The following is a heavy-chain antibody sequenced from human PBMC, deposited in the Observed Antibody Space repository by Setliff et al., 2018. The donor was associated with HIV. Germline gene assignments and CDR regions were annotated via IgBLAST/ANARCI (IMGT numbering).Heavy chain of an antibody. CDR2: MSNDGNHK. V-gene: IGHV3-30*04. CDR3: AREDSGSYCNHFDY. D-gene: IGHD1-26*01. CDR1: GFTFSAYA. J-gene: IGHJ4*02. Sequence: GGTLRLTCAASGFTFSAYAMHWVRQAPGKGLVWVAFMSNDGNHKYYVDSVKGRFTVSRDKSKNTLYLQINSMRDEDTAVYYCAREDSGSYCNHFDYWGQGTLVTVSS.